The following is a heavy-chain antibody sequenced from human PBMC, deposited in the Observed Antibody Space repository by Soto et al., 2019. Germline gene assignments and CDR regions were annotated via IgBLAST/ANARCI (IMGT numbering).Heavy chain of an antibody. CDR1: GLTFSDCY. J-gene: IGHJ6*02. Sequence: QVQLVESGGGLVKPGGSLRLSCAASGLTFSDCYMNWIRQAPGKGLEWVSYISSSGSSINYAGSVKGRFTMSRDNAKNSLYLQLDSRRAEDTAMYYWARGRCGEWGYAMDVWGQGTTVTVAS. V-gene: IGHV3-11*01. CDR2: ISSSGSSI. CDR3: ARGRCGEWGYAMDV. D-gene: IGHD3-10*01.